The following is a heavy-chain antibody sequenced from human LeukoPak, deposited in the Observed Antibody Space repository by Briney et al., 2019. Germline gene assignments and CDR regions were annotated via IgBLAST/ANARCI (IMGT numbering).Heavy chain of an antibody. Sequence: RPGGSLRLSCAASGFTFSSYAMSWVRQAPGKGLEWVSAISGSGGSTYYADSVKGRFTISRDNSKNTLYLQMNSLRAEDTAVYYCAKDSYGSGWTNKYDWFDPWGQGTLVTVSS. D-gene: IGHD6-19*01. CDR1: GFTFSSYA. CDR2: ISGSGGST. V-gene: IGHV3-23*01. CDR3: AKDSYGSGWTNKYDWFDP. J-gene: IGHJ5*02.